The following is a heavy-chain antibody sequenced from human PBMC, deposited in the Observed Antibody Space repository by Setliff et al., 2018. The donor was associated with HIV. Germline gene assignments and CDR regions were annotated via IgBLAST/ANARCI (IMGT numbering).Heavy chain of an antibody. CDR2: ISTSGTTI. D-gene: IGHD2-8*01. V-gene: IGHV3-11*01. J-gene: IGHJ5*02. CDR3: AALSVRTNPVYGVISTRFDP. Sequence: PGGSLRLSCAASGFTFGDFYMSWIRQAPGKGLEWISYISTSGTTITYADSARGRFTISRDNAKKSLFLQMNSLRVDDTAVYYCAALSVRTNPVYGVISTRFDPWGQGSLVTVSS. CDR1: GFTFGDFY.